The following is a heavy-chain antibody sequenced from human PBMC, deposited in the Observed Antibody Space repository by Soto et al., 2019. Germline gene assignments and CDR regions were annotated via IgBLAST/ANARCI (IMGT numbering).Heavy chain of an antibody. CDR3: AKDGGYYGSGTTFAH. V-gene: IGHV3-23*01. D-gene: IGHD3-10*01. CDR1: GFTFSSYA. J-gene: IGHJ4*02. Sequence: GGSLRLSCAASGFTFSSYAMSWVRQAPGKGLEWVSAISGSGGSTYYADSVKGRFTISRDNSKNTLYLQMNSLRAEDTAVYYCAKDGGYYGSGTTFAHWGQGTLVTVSS. CDR2: ISGSGGST.